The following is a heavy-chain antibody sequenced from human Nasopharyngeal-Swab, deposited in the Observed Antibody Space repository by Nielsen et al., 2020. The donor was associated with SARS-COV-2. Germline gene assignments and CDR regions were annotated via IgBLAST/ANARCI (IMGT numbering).Heavy chain of an antibody. J-gene: IGHJ4*02. CDR3: ARAGVFDY. Sequence: TLSLTCTVSGGSISSSSYYWGWIRQPPGKGLEWIGSIYYSGSTYYNPSLKSRVTISVDTSKNQFSLKLSSVTAADTAVYYCARAGVFDYWGQGTLVTVSS. V-gene: IGHV4-39*01. CDR1: GGSISSSSYY. CDR2: IYYSGST.